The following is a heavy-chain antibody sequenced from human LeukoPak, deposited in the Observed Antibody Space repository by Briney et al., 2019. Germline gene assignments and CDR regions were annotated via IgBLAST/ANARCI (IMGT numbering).Heavy chain of an antibody. CDR3: ARDTKYYYDSSGYYDY. Sequence: QSGGSLRLSCAASGFTFSSYWMHWVRQAPGKALVWVSRINSDGSSTSYADSVKGRFTISRDNAKNTLYLQMNSLRAEDTAVYYCARDTKYYYDSSGYYDYWGQGTLVTVSS. V-gene: IGHV3-74*01. J-gene: IGHJ4*02. CDR1: GFTFSSYW. CDR2: INSDGSST. D-gene: IGHD3-22*01.